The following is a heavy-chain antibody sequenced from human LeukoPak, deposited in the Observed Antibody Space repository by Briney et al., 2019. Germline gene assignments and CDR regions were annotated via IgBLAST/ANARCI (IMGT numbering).Heavy chain of an antibody. CDR1: GYNFNTWW. J-gene: IGHJ5*01. CDR2: IHPADSTI. Sequence: GESLKISRKASGYNFNTWWIGWVRQTAGKGLEWIRLIHPADSTIRYSPSFEGQATISADTSTDTAYLQWTGLKASDTGIYYCARRHSNSWIADSWGQGTLVAVSS. V-gene: IGHV5-51*01. CDR3: ARRHSNSWIADS. D-gene: IGHD1-26*01.